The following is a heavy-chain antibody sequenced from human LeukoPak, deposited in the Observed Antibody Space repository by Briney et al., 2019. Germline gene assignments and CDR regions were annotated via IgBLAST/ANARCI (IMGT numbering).Heavy chain of an antibody. J-gene: IGHJ3*02. Sequence: MGWISAYNGNTNYAQKIQGRVTMTTVTSTSPAYMELRSLRSDDTAVYYCARDLKRYFDWFHYQHPSYAFDIWGQGTMVTVSS. D-gene: IGHD3-9*01. CDR3: ARDLKRYFDWFHYQHPSYAFDI. CDR2: ISAYNGNT. V-gene: IGHV1-18*01.